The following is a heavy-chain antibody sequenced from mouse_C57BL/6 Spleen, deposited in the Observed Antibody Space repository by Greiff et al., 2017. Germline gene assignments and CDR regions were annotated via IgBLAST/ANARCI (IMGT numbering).Heavy chain of an antibody. CDR1: GYTFTSYG. D-gene: IGHD1-1*01. CDR2: IYPRSGNT. CDR3: ARSGYYGSPHYFDY. V-gene: IGHV1-81*01. Sequence: QVQLKESGAELARPGASVKLSCKASGYTFTSYGISWVKQRTGQGLEWIGEIYPRSGNTYYNEKFKGKATLTADKSSSTAYMELRSLTSEDSAVYFCARSGYYGSPHYFDYWGQGTTLTVSS. J-gene: IGHJ2*01.